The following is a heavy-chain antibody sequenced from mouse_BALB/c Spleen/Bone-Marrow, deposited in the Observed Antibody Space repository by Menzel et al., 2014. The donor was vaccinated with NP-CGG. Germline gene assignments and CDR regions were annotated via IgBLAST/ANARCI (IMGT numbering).Heavy chain of an antibody. V-gene: IGHV14-3*02. Sequence: EVMLVESGAELVKPGASVKLSCTASGFNIKDTYMHWVKQRPEQGLEWIGRIDPANGNTKYDPKLQGKATITADTSSNTAYLQLSSLTSEDTAVYYCARGGTTATWYFDVWGAGTTVTVSS. D-gene: IGHD1-2*01. CDR2: IDPANGNT. CDR1: GFNIKDTY. J-gene: IGHJ1*01. CDR3: ARGGTTATWYFDV.